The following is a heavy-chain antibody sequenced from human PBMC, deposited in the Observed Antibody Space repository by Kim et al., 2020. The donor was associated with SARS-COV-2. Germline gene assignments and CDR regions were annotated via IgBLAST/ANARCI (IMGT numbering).Heavy chain of an antibody. V-gene: IGHV4-34*01. J-gene: IGHJ4*02. CDR2: SEST. CDR3: ARGVPGY. Sequence: SESTKYTPSLKSRVTISVDTSKNQFSLKLTSVTAADTAVYYCARGVPGYWGQGTLVTVSA.